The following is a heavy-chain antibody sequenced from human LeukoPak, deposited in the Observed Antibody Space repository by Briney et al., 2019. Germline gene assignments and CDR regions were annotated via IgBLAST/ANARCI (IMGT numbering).Heavy chain of an antibody. CDR2: VYYSGST. CDR3: ARHYTGPGTYTPYFGMDV. Sequence: SETLSLTCTVSGGSIRSYYCSWIRQPPGKGLEWVGYVYYSGSTSYNPSLKSRVTISVDASKNQFSLKLSSVTAADTAVYYCARHYTGPGTYTPYFGMDVWGQGTTVSVSS. D-gene: IGHD3-16*01. CDR1: GGSIRSYY. V-gene: IGHV4-59*08. J-gene: IGHJ6*02.